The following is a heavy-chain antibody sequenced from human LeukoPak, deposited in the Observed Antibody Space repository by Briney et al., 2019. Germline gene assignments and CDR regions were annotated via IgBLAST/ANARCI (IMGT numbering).Heavy chain of an antibody. Sequence: EASVKVSCTASGYTFTSYYMHWVRQAPGQGLEWMGIINPSGGGTTYAQKFQGRVTMTRDTSTSAVYMELSSLRSEDTAVYYCARETVDTAAFSSGTFDYWGQGTLVTVSS. D-gene: IGHD5-18*01. V-gene: IGHV1-46*01. J-gene: IGHJ4*02. CDR1: GYTFTSYY. CDR2: INPSGGGT. CDR3: ARETVDTAAFSSGTFDY.